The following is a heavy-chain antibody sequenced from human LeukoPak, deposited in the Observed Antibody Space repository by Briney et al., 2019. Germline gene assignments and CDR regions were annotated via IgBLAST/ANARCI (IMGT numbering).Heavy chain of an antibody. CDR1: GYSISSGYY. J-gene: IGHJ4*02. CDR3: ARAGFSNYLGY. D-gene: IGHD3-10*01. V-gene: IGHV4-38-2*02. CDR2: IYHSGST. Sequence: SETLSLTCTVSGYSISSGYYWGWIRQPPGKGLEWIGSIYHSGSTYYNPSLKSRVTISVDTSKNQLSLKLSSVTAADTAVYYCARAGFSNYLGYWGQGTLVTVSS.